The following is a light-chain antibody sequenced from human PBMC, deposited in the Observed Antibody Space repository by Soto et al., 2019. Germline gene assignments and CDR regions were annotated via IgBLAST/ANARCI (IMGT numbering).Light chain of an antibody. CDR2: GNS. V-gene: IGLV1-40*01. J-gene: IGLJ1*01. CDR1: SSNIGAGYD. Sequence: QLVLTQPPSVSGAPGQRVTISCTGSSSNIGAGYDVHWYQQLPGTVPKLLIYGNSNRPSGVPDRFSGSKSGTSASLAITGLQAEDEADYYCQSYDSSLSDVFGTGTKLTVL. CDR3: QSYDSSLSDV.